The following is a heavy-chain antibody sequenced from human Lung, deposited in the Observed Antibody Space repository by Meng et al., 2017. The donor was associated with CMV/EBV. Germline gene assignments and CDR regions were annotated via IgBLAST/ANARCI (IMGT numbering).Heavy chain of an antibody. CDR2: ISAYNGNT. Sequence: ASVKVSCKASGYTFTSYGISWVRQAPGQGLEWMGWISAYNGNTNYAQKLQGRVTMTTDTSTSTAYMELRSPRSDDTAVYYCASSSDIVVVPAAPFDYWGQGTLVTVSS. J-gene: IGHJ4*02. D-gene: IGHD2-2*01. V-gene: IGHV1-18*01. CDR3: ASSSDIVVVPAAPFDY. CDR1: GYTFTSYG.